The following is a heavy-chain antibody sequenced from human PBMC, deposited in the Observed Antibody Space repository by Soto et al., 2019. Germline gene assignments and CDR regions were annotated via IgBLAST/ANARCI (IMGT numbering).Heavy chain of an antibody. CDR1: GGSISSGDYY. V-gene: IGHV4-30-4*01. CDR3: PRRVRGDYAMDV. Sequence: QVQLQESGPGLVKPSQTLSLTCTVSGGSISSGDYYWSWIRQPPGKGLEWMGYIFYSGSTYYNPSLKSRVTISVDTSTNQLSLKLRSVTAADTAVYYCPRRVRGDYAMDVWGQGTTVTVS. J-gene: IGHJ6*02. CDR2: IFYSGST. D-gene: IGHD3-10*01.